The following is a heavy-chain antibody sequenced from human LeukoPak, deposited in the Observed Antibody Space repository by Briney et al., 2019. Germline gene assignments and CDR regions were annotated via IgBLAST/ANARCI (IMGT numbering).Heavy chain of an antibody. CDR3: ARVAGNCGGDCYRLVY. CDR2: MNPNSGNT. Sequence: GASVKVSCKASGYTFTTYDINRVRQATGQGLEWMAWMNPNSGNTGYAQKFQGRVTMTGNTSISTAYMELSSLRSEDTAVYYCARVAGNCGGDCYRLVYWGQGTLVTVAS. V-gene: IGHV1-8*01. D-gene: IGHD2-21*01. CDR1: GYTFTTYD. J-gene: IGHJ4*02.